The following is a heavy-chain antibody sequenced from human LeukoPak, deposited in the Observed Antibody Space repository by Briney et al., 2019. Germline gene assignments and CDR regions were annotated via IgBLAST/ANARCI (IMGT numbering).Heavy chain of an antibody. Sequence: GGSLRLSCTASGFTFSSYAMSWVRQAPGKGLEWVTAISGSGGSTYYADSVKGRFTISRDNSKNTLYLQMNSLRAEDTAVYYCAKSMTTVTTGFQHWGQGTLVTVSS. D-gene: IGHD4-17*01. J-gene: IGHJ1*01. CDR1: GFTFSSYA. V-gene: IGHV3-23*01. CDR3: AKSMTTVTTGFQH. CDR2: ISGSGGST.